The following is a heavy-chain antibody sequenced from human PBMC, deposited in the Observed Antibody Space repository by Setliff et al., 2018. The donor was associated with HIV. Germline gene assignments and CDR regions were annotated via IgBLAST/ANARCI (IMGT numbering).Heavy chain of an antibody. V-gene: IGHV1-46*01. CDR3: VREGDCVGVKCYSTDV. D-gene: IGHD2-15*01. J-gene: IGHJ6*02. CDR2: IKPNDGAS. CDR1: GFTLTFYY. Sequence: GASVKVSCKASGFTLTFYYMHWVRQAPGQGLEWMGRIKPNDGASTHAQNFQGRVTMTRDTSTSTVYMELSSLRSEDTAVYYCVREGDCVGVKCYSTDVWGQGTTVTVSS.